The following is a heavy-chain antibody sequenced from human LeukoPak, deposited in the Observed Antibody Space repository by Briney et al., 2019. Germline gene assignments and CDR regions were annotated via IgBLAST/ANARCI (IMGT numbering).Heavy chain of an antibody. V-gene: IGHV3-23*01. CDR2: ISGSGGST. Sequence: PGGSLRLSCAASGFTFSSYAMSWVRQAPGKGLEWVSAISGSGGSTYYADSVKGRFTISRDNAKNSLYLQMNSLRAEDTAVYYCARDRVYYDFWSGPNGMDVWGQGTTVTVSS. D-gene: IGHD3-3*01. J-gene: IGHJ6*02. CDR3: ARDRVYYDFWSGPNGMDV. CDR1: GFTFSSYA.